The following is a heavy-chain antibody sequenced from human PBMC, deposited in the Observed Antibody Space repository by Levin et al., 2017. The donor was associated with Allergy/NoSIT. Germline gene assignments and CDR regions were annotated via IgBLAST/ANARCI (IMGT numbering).Heavy chain of an antibody. CDR2: INWKGGRT. J-gene: IGHJ4*02. D-gene: IGHD6-19*01. CDR1: GFTFDDYG. Sequence: ETLSLTCAASGFTFDDYGMNWVRQAPGKGLEWVSGINWKGGRTGYAASVKGRFTISRDNAKNSLYLQMNSLRAEDTALYYCARDKGIAVAGGFDYWGQGTLVTVSS. V-gene: IGHV3-20*04. CDR3: ARDKGIAVAGGFDY.